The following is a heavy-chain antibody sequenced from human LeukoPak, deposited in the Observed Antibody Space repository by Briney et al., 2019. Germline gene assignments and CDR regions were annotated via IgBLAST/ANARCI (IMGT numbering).Heavy chain of an antibody. CDR2: ISGSGGST. Sequence: PGGSLRLSCAASGFTFSSYAMRWVPQAPGKGVEWVSAISGSGGSTYYADCVKGRFDIARDNSKNTLYLQMNSLRAENTAVYYCARGRVAAIRGPYYFDYWGQGTLVTVSS. D-gene: IGHD2-15*01. CDR3: ARGRVAAIRGPYYFDY. CDR1: GFTFSSYA. V-gene: IGHV3-23*01. J-gene: IGHJ4*02.